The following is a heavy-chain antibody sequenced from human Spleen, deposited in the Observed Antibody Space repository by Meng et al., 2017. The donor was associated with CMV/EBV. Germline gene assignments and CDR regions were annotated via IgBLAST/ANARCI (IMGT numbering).Heavy chain of an antibody. CDR1: GYIFPGYN. CDR2: INPNSGGT. J-gene: IGHJ6*02. CDR3: ARDSGTTDYFYYGLDV. Sequence: ASVKVSCKTSGYIFPGYNVHWVRQAPGQGLEWMGWINPNSGGTNYAQRFHGRVTLTRDTSSSTAYMEVSSLTSDDTAVYYCARDSGTTDYFYYGLDVWGQGTTVTVSS. D-gene: IGHD1-7*01. V-gene: IGHV1-2*02.